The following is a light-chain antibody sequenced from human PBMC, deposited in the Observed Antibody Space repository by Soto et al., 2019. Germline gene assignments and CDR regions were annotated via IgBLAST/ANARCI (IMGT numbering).Light chain of an antibody. V-gene: IGKV3D-15*01. CDR1: QSISDT. CDR3: QQLNYWPRIT. Sequence: EIVMTQSPATLSVSPGGRATLSCRASQSISDTLAWYQQKPGQAPRLLMYGASSRATGIPDRLSGSGSGTDFTLTISSLQSEDFAVYYCQQLNYWPRITFGQGTRLENK. CDR2: GAS. J-gene: IGKJ5*01.